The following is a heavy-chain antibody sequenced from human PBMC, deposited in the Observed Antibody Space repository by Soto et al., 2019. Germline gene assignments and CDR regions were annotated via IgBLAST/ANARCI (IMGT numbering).Heavy chain of an antibody. J-gene: IGHJ5*02. V-gene: IGHV1-46*01. Sequence: GASVKVSCKASGYTFTSYYMHWVRQAPGQGLEWMGIINPSGGSTSYAQKFQGRVTMTRDTSTSTVYMELSSLRSEDTAVYYCARHHGPTTSENWFDPWGQGTLVTVSS. CDR3: ARHHGPTTSENWFDP. CDR2: INPSGGST. CDR1: GYTFTSYY. D-gene: IGHD5-12*01.